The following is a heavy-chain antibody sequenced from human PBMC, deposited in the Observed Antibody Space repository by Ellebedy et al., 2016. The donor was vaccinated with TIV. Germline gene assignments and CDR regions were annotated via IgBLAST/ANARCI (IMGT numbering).Heavy chain of an antibody. J-gene: IGHJ3*01. CDR1: RFSFRSYW. D-gene: IGHD3-10*01. CDR3: ATDGSYGDYRSPAHAFVF. Sequence: GGSLRLSCAASRFSFRSYWMTWVRQAPGKGLEWVANINQGGSVKYYVDSLRGRFTISRDNAKNSLFLQMNSLRAEDTAVYYCATDGSYGDYRSPAHAFVFWGQGTMVSVAS. CDR2: INQGGSVK. V-gene: IGHV3-7*01.